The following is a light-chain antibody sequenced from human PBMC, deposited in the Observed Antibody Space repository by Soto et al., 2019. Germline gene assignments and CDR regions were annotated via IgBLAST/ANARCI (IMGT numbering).Light chain of an antibody. J-gene: IGKJ1*01. CDR3: QQYGSSPWT. CDR1: QSVSSND. V-gene: IGKV3-20*01. Sequence: EIVLTQSPGTLSLSPGERATLSCRASQSVSSNDLAWFQQKPGQAPRLLIYGASSRATGIPDRFSGSGSGTDFPLTISRLEPEDFAVYYCQQYGSSPWTFGQGTKVEIK. CDR2: GAS.